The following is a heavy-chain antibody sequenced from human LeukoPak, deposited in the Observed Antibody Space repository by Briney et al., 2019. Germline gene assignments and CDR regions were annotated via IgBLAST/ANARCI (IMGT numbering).Heavy chain of an antibody. CDR1: GFTFSDYA. Sequence: GGSLRLSCAASGFTFSDYAMTWVRQAPGKGLEWVSTISSSGGSAHSADSVKGRFTISRDNSKNTLYLHMNSLRAGDTAVFFCAKDIGDYCDYPDFWGQGTLVTVSS. CDR2: ISSSGGSA. D-gene: IGHD4-17*01. CDR3: AKDIGDYCDYPDF. V-gene: IGHV3-23*01. J-gene: IGHJ4*02.